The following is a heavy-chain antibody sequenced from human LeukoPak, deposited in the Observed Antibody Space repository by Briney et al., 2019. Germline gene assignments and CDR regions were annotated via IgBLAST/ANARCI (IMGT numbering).Heavy chain of an antibody. D-gene: IGHD2-2*01. CDR1: GGSISSYY. Sequence: SETLSLTCTVSGGSISSYYWSWIRQPPGKGLEWIGYIYYSGSTNYNPSLKSRVTISVDTSKNQFSLKLSSVTAADTAVYYCARPRYSSSTSCSSFGYWGQGTLVTVSS. V-gene: IGHV4-59*01. CDR2: IYYSGST. CDR3: ARPRYSSSTSCSSFGY. J-gene: IGHJ4*02.